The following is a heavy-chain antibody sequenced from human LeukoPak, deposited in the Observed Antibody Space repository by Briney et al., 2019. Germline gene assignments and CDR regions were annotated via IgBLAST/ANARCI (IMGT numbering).Heavy chain of an antibody. Sequence: PSETLSLTCTVSGGSISSSSSYWGWIRQPPWKGLEWIGSIYYSGSTYYNPSLKSRVTISVDTSKNQFSLKLSSVTAADTAVYYCARQDMTTVTTLDYCGQGTLVTVSS. CDR2: IYYSGST. V-gene: IGHV4-39*01. CDR3: ARQDMTTVTTLDY. J-gene: IGHJ4*02. CDR1: GGSISSSSSY. D-gene: IGHD4-17*01.